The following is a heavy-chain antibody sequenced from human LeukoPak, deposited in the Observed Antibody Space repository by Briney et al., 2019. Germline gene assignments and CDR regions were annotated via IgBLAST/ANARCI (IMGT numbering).Heavy chain of an antibody. V-gene: IGHV4-39*07. CDR2: IYFSGSS. CDR3: ATGSPYTNDFDY. CDR1: GGSVSSTIYS. D-gene: IGHD3-16*01. Sequence: PSETLSLTCTVSGGSVSSTIYSWGWIRQPPGRGLEWIGIIYFSGSSYYNPSLESRVTISLDTSKNQFSLNLSSVTAADTAVYYCATGSPYTNDFDYWGQGTLVTVSS. J-gene: IGHJ4*02.